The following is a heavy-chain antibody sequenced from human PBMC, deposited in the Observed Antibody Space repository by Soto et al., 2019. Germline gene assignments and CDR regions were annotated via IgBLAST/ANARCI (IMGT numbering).Heavy chain of an antibody. V-gene: IGHV1-46*01. J-gene: IGHJ6*02. Sequence: QVQLVQSGAEVKKPGASVKVSCKASGYTFTSYYMHWVRQAPGQGLEWMGIINPSGGSTSYAQKFQGRVTMTRDTSTSTVYMELSSLRSEDTAVYYCARDRGNRVTTGNHYYYYGMDVWGQGTTLTVSS. CDR1: GYTFTSYY. CDR2: INPSGGST. CDR3: ARDRGNRVTTGNHYYYYGMDV. D-gene: IGHD4-17*01.